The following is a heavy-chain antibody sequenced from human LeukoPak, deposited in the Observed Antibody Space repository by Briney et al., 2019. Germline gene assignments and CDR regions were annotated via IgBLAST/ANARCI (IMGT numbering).Heavy chain of an antibody. CDR1: GYTFTSYA. J-gene: IGHJ5*02. Sequence: ASVKVSCKASGYTFTSYAMHWVRQAPGQRLEWMGWINAGNGNTKYSQKFQGRVTITRDTSASTAYMELSGLRSEDTAVYYCARGRYCSSTSCYNWFDPWGQGTLVTVSS. CDR3: ARGRYCSSTSCYNWFDP. D-gene: IGHD2-2*01. V-gene: IGHV1-3*01. CDR2: INAGNGNT.